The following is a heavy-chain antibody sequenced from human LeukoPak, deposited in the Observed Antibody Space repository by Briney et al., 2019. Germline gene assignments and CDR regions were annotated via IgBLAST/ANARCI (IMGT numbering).Heavy chain of an antibody. CDR2: MSYDGSNK. D-gene: IGHD2-2*01. CDR1: GFTFSSYG. Sequence: GGSLRLSCAASGFTFSSYGMHWVRQAPGKGLEWVAVMSYDGSNKYYADSVKGRFTISRDNSKNTLYLQMNSLRAEDAAVYYCAREGVYCSSTNCYIDYWGQGTLVTVSS. V-gene: IGHV3-30*03. CDR3: AREGVYCSSTNCYIDY. J-gene: IGHJ4*02.